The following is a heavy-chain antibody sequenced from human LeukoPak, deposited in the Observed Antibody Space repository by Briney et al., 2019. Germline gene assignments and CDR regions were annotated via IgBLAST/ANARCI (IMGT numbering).Heavy chain of an antibody. CDR1: GYSFIGYA. CDR3: ARELLSSRGWYFDL. Sequence: ASVKVSCKASGYSFIGYAMHWVRQAPGQRLEWMGWINAGNGNTKYSQKFQGRVTITRDTSASTAYMELSSLRSEDTAVYYCARELLSSRGWYFDLWGRGTLVTVSS. J-gene: IGHJ2*01. D-gene: IGHD6-13*01. CDR2: INAGNGNT. V-gene: IGHV1-3*01.